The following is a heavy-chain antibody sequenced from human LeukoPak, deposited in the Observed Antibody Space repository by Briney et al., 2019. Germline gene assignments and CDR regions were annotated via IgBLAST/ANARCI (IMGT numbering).Heavy chain of an antibody. CDR1: GGSISSGGYY. Sequence: ASETLSLTCTVSGGSISSGGYYWSWIRQHPGKGLEWIGYIYYSGSTYYNPSLKSRVTISVDTSKNQFSLKLCSVTAADTAVYYCARDWVQRAVAGTFGMDVWGQGTTVTVSS. D-gene: IGHD6-19*01. CDR3: ARDWVQRAVAGTFGMDV. V-gene: IGHV4-31*03. CDR2: IYYSGST. J-gene: IGHJ6*02.